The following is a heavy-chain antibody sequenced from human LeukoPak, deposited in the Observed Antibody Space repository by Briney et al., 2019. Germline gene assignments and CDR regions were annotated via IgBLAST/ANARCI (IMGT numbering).Heavy chain of an antibody. J-gene: IGHJ3*02. D-gene: IGHD3-10*01. CDR3: ARDGMGFGELLRAFDI. V-gene: IGHV3-30*04. Sequence: GRSLRLSCAASGFTFSSYAMHWVRQAPGKGLEWVAVISYDGSKKYYADSVKGRFTISRDNSKNTLYLQMNSLRAEDTAVYYCARDGMGFGELLRAFDIWGQGTMVTVSS. CDR2: ISYDGSKK. CDR1: GFTFSSYA.